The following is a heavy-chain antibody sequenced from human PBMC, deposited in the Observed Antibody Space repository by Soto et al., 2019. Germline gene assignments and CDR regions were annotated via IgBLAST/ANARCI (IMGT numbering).Heavy chain of an antibody. J-gene: IGHJ4*02. D-gene: IGHD6-19*01. Sequence: GPSVKVSCTASGYTFTSDYRHWVRESPGQGLEWMGIINPSGGSTSYAQKFQGRVTMTRDTSTSTVYMELSSLRSEDTAVYYCAREAVAGPYYFDYWGQGTQVTVSS. V-gene: IGHV1-46*01. CDR3: AREAVAGPYYFDY. CDR1: GYTFTSDY. CDR2: INPSGGST.